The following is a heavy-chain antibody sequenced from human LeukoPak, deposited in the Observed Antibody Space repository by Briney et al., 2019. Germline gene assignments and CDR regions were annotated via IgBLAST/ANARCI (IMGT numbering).Heavy chain of an antibody. CDR3: ARGGPYQDLDY. Sequence: SGARPRASAVQRGAFSCYYWGWIRPPTGKGREWSGEINYSGSTNYNPSLKRRVTISVDTSKNQFFLKLSSVTAADTAVYYCARGGPYQDLDYWGQGTLVTVSS. CDR2: INYSGST. D-gene: IGHD2-2*01. J-gene: IGHJ4*02. V-gene: IGHV4-34*01. CDR1: RGAFSCYY.